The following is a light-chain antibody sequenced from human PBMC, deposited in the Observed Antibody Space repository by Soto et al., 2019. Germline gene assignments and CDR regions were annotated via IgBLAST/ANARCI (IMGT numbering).Light chain of an antibody. Sequence: EIVMTQSPATLSVSPGERATLSCRASQSVGSNIAWYQQKPGQAPRLLFYGASTRSSGVPARFSGSESGTEFTLTISGLQSEDLAVYYCQQYDQWPRTFGQGTKVDIK. CDR2: GAS. J-gene: IGKJ1*01. V-gene: IGKV3-15*01. CDR3: QQYDQWPRT. CDR1: QSVGSN.